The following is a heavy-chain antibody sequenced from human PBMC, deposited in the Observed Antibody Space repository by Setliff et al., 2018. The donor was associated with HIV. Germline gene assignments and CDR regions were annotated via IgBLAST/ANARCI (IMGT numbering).Heavy chain of an antibody. J-gene: IGHJ3*02. CDR2: IYTSGST. V-gene: IGHV4-61*02. CDR1: GGSISSGSYY. CDR3: AKSRITSQYDALDI. Sequence: PSETLSLTCTVSGGSISSGSYYWSWIRQPAGKGLEWIGRIYTSGSTNYNPSLKSRVTISVDTSKNQFSLKLSAVTAADTAVYYCAKSRITSQYDALDIWGQGTMVTVSS. D-gene: IGHD2-2*01.